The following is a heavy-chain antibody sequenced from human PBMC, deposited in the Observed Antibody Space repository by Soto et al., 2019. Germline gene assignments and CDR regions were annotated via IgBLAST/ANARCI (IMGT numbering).Heavy chain of an antibody. D-gene: IGHD2-2*01. V-gene: IGHV4-59*01. CDR1: GGSISSYS. Sequence: PSETLSLTCTISGGSISSYSWTWIRQPPGKELEWIGYIYNSGRTNYNPSLKSRVTISVDTSNNQFSLKLSSVSAADTAVYYCASEIIVVVPAAIRDYWGQGTLVTVSS. CDR3: ASEIIVVVPAAIRDY. J-gene: IGHJ4*02. CDR2: IYNSGRT.